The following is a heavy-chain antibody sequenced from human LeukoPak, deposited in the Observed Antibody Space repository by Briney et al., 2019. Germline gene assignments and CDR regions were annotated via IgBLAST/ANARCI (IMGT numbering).Heavy chain of an antibody. CDR1: GRTFRSHA. V-gene: IGHV1-69*05. CDR3: VSAPIWSGYNWFDP. D-gene: IGHD3-3*01. J-gene: IGHJ5*02. CDR2: IIAVFGTA. Sequence: SGNVTSKASGRTFRSHAIRWVRPAPGQGLEWMGGIIAVFGTASYAQKFEGRVTIPTDESRSTAYMELSRLRSEDTAVYSCVSAPIWSGYNWFDPWGQGTLVTVSS.